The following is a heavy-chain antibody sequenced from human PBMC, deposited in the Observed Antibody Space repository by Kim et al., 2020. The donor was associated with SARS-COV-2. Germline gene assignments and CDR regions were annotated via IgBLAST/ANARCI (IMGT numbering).Heavy chain of an antibody. D-gene: IGHD6-13*01. CDR2: IQSKTDGGTT. CDR3: TTDLDTGSSWYEENY. J-gene: IGHJ6*01. CDR1: GFTFSNAW. Sequence: GGSLRLSCAASGFTFSNAWMSWVRQAPGKGLEWVGRIQSKTDGGTTDYAAPVKGRFPISRDDSKNTLYLQMNSLKTEDTAVYYCTTDLDTGSSWYEENY. V-gene: IGHV3-15*01.